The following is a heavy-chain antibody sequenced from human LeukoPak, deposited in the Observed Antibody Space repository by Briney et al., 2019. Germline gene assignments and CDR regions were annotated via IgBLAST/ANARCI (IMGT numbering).Heavy chain of an antibody. V-gene: IGHV3-74*01. J-gene: IGHJ4*02. Sequence: PGGSLRLSCAASGFTFTSFWMNWVRQAPGKGLVWVARINGDGSSKTFADSVKGRFTISRDNAKNTVYLQMNSLRAEDTAVYYCARDPYGSGSHWGQGTLVTVSS. D-gene: IGHD3-10*01. CDR2: INGDGSSK. CDR3: ARDPYGSGSH. CDR1: GFTFTSFW.